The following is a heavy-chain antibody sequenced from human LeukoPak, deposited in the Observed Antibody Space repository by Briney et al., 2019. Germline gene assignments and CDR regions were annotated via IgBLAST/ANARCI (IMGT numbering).Heavy chain of an antibody. CDR1: GFTFSSYA. Sequence: GGSLRLSCAASGFTFSSYAMTWVRQAPGKGLGWVSGISGSGGSAFYADSVRGRFTISRDNSKNTLSLQMNSLRAEDTAIYYCAKDQYCSSTSCYIGYWGQGALVTVSS. V-gene: IGHV3-23*01. CDR3: AKDQYCSSTSCYIGY. CDR2: ISGSGGSA. D-gene: IGHD2-2*02. J-gene: IGHJ4*02.